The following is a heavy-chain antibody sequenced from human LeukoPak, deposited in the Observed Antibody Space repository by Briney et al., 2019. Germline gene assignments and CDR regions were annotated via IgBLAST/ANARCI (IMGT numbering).Heavy chain of an antibody. CDR2: IWYDGTNI. D-gene: IGHD4-17*01. V-gene: IGHV3-33*06. Sequence: GRSLRLSCAASVFTFSSYGMHWVRQAPGKGLEWVSLIWYDGTNIYYADSVKGRFTISRDNSKNTLYLQLNSLSAEDTGVYYCAKDRGGMNGDPFDYWGQGTLVTVSS. CDR3: AKDRGGMNGDPFDY. J-gene: IGHJ4*02. CDR1: VFTFSSYG.